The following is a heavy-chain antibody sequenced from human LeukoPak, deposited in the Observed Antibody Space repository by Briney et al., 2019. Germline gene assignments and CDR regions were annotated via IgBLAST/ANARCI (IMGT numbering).Heavy chain of an antibody. CDR3: ARTVDTAMVTLDY. V-gene: IGHV4-59*01. CDR1: GGSISSYC. D-gene: IGHD5-18*01. CDR2: IYHSGGT. Sequence: SETLSLTCTVSGGSISSYCWSWIRQPPGKGLEWIGYIYHSGGTSYNPSLKSRVTISVDTSKNQFSLKLISVTPADTAVYYCARTVDTAMVTLDYWGQGTLVTVSS. J-gene: IGHJ4*02.